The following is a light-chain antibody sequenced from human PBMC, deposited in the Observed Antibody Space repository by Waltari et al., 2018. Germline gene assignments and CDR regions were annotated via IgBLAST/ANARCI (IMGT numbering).Light chain of an antibody. CDR3: CSFTSRSTWV. V-gene: IGLV2-14*01. J-gene: IGLJ3*02. Sequence: QSALTQPASVSGSPGQSITISCTGTSSDVGGYNYVSWYQQHPGKVPKLLIFDVSNRPPVVSNRFSGSKSGNTASLTISGLQAEDESDYYCCSFTSRSTWVFGGGTKLTVL. CDR1: SSDVGGYNY. CDR2: DVS.